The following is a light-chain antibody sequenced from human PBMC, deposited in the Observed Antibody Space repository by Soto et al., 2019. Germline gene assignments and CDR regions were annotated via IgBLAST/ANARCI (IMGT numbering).Light chain of an antibody. J-gene: IGKJ5*01. Sequence: ESVLTQSPGTLSLSPGERATLSCRASQSVSSNLAWYQQKPGQAPRLLIYGASTRATGIPARFSGSGSGTDFTLTISSLQSEDFAVYYCQYYDKLAKAITFGQGTRLEI. CDR3: QYYDKLAKAIT. V-gene: IGKV3-15*01. CDR2: GAS. CDR1: QSVSSN.